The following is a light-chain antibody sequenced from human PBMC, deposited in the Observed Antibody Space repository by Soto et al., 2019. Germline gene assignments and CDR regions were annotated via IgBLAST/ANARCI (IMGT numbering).Light chain of an antibody. CDR2: GNT. CDR3: QSYDSSLSGYV. J-gene: IGLJ1*01. CDR1: SSNIGAGYD. Sequence: QSVLTQPPSVSGAPGQRVTISCTGSSSNIGAGYDVHWYQQLPGTVPKLLIYGNTNRPSGVPDRFSGSKSATSASLAITGLQAEYEADYYCQSYDSSLSGYVFGSGTKLTVL. V-gene: IGLV1-40*01.